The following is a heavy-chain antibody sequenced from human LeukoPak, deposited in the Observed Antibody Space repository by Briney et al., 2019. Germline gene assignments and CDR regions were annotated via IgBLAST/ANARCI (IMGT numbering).Heavy chain of an antibody. J-gene: IGHJ4*02. D-gene: IGHD3-22*01. Sequence: PSETLSLTCAVYGGSFSGYYWSWIRQPPGKGLEWIGEINHSGSTNYNPSLKSRVTISVVTSKNQFSLKLSSVTAADTAVYYCARDRIVVAWAFDYWGQGTLVTVSS. CDR2: INHSGST. CDR3: ARDRIVVAWAFDY. V-gene: IGHV4-34*01. CDR1: GGSFSGYY.